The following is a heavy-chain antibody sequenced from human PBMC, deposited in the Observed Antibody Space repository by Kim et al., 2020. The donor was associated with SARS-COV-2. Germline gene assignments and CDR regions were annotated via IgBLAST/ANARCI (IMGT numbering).Heavy chain of an antibody. CDR2: IYYSGST. V-gene: IGHV4-39*01. Sequence: SETLSLTCTVSGGSISSSSYYWGWIRQPPGKGLEWIGSIYYSGSTYYNPSLKSRVTISVDTSKNQFSLKLSSVTAADTAVYYCAMGYGSGSYVDYWGQGTLVTVSS. CDR1: GGSISSSSYY. D-gene: IGHD3-10*01. J-gene: IGHJ4*02. CDR3: AMGYGSGSYVDY.